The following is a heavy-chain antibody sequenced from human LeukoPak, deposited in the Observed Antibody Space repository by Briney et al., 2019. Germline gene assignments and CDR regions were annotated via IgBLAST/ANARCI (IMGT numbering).Heavy chain of an antibody. CDR1: GGSISSSSYY. J-gene: IGHJ5*02. Sequence: SETLSLTCTVSGGSISSSSYYWGWIRQPPGKGLEWIGSIYYSGSTYYNPSLKSRVTISVDTPKNQFSLKLSSVTAADTAVYYCARRNPTHNWFDPWGQGTLVTVSS. V-gene: IGHV4-39*01. CDR2: IYYSGST. CDR3: ARRNPTHNWFDP.